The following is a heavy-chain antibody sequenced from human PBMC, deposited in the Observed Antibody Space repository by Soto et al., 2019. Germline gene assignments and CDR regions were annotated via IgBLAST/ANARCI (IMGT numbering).Heavy chain of an antibody. V-gene: IGHV3-23*01. CDR2: ITASGGST. CDR3: AKDRGGSGWRFDY. D-gene: IGHD6-19*01. Sequence: EVQLLESGGGLVQPGGSLRLSCAASGFTFGNYAMSWVRQAPGKGLEWVSAITASGGSTYYADSMKGRLTISRDNSKNTLYLQMNSLRAEDTAVYYCAKDRGGSGWRFDYWGQGTLVTVSS. J-gene: IGHJ4*02. CDR1: GFTFGNYA.